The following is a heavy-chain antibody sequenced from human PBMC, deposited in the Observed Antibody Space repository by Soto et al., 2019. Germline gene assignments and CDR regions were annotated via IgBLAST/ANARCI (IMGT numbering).Heavy chain of an antibody. CDR2: ISYDGSNK. CDR3: AKIRISGYSSSWDYYPYGMDF. CDR1: GFTFSSYG. Sequence: GGSLRLSCAASGFTFSSYGMHWVRQAPGKGLEWVAVISYDGSNKYYADSVKGRFTISRDNSKNTLYLQMNSLRAEDTAVYYCAKIRISGYSSSWDYYPYGMDFSGQGIIVTVSS. J-gene: IGHJ6*02. D-gene: IGHD6-13*01. V-gene: IGHV3-30*18.